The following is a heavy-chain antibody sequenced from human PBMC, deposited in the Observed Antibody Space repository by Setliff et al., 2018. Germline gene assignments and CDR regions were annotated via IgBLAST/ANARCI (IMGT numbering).Heavy chain of an antibody. Sequence: SETLSLTCTVSGGSISSGGYYWSWTRQHPGKGLEWIGYIYYSGSTYYNPSLKSRVTVSVDTSKNQFSLKLSSVTAADTAVYYCARVARLVLSRNAFDIWGQGTMVTVSS. CDR1: GGSISSGGYY. J-gene: IGHJ3*02. V-gene: IGHV4-31*03. CDR2: IYYSGST. CDR3: ARVARLVLSRNAFDI. D-gene: IGHD2-2*01.